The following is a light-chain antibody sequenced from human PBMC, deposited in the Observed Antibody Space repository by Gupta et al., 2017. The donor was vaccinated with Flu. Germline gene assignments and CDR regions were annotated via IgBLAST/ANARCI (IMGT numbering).Light chain of an antibody. J-gene: IGKJ4*01. V-gene: IGKV1-5*03. CDR3: QEDSAYSIT. CDR1: QSISGW. CDR2: KAS. Sequence: DIQMTQSPSTLSASVGDRVTITCRASQSISGWLAWHQQKPGKAPKLLIYKASTLESGVPSRFSGSGSGTEFTLTIGSLQPDDFATYYCQEDSAYSITFGGGTRVEI.